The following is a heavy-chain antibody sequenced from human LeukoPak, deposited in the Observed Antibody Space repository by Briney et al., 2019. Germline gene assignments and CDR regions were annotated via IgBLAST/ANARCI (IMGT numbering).Heavy chain of an antibody. J-gene: IGHJ6*03. CDR3: ARSARHCNNGVCFTDYYIDL. CDR1: GYTFTDSY. V-gene: IGHV1-2*06. Sequence: ASVKVSCKTSGYTFTDSYIHWVRQAPGQGLEWMGRINPNSGDPNYPQKFQGRVTMTRDTSISTAYMEMSSLTPDDTAVYYCARSARHCNNGVCFTDYYIDLWGKGTTVIVS. CDR2: INPNSGDP. D-gene: IGHD2-8*01.